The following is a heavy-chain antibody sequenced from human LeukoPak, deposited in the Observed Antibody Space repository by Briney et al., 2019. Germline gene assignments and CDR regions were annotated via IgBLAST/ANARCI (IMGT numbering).Heavy chain of an antibody. J-gene: IGHJ4*02. D-gene: IGHD2-15*01. Sequence: GSLRLSCAASGFTFSGSAMHWVRQASGKGLEWVGRIRSKANSYATAYAASVKGRFTISRDDSKNTAYLQMNSLKTEDTAVYYCTRRFCSGGSCYFDYWGQGTLVTVSS. CDR2: IRSKANSYAT. CDR1: GFTFSGSA. V-gene: IGHV3-73*01. CDR3: TRRFCSGGSCYFDY.